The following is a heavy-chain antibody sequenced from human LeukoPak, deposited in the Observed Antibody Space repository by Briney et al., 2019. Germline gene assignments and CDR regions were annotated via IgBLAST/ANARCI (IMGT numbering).Heavy chain of an antibody. CDR1: GFTFSSYC. Sequence: GGSLRLSCAASGFTFSSYCMNWVRQAPGKGLEWVSSISSSSSYIYYADSVKGRFTISRDNAKNSLYLQMNSLRAEDTAVYYCARDKEGAFDIWGQGTMVTVSS. CDR3: ARDKEGAFDI. V-gene: IGHV3-21*01. J-gene: IGHJ3*02. CDR2: ISSSSSYI.